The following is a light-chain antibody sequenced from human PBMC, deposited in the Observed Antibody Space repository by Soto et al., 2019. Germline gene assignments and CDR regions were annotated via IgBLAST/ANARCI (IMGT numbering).Light chain of an antibody. CDR1: NSDVGGYNY. V-gene: IGLV2-14*03. CDR2: DVS. Sequence: QSALTQPASVSGSPGQSITISCTGTNSDVGGYNYVSWYQQHPGRAPKFLIYDVSNRPSGVSNRFSGSKSGNTASLTISGLQADDEADYYCTSYTSSSTLVFGGGTKLNVL. CDR3: TSYTSSSTLV. J-gene: IGLJ2*01.